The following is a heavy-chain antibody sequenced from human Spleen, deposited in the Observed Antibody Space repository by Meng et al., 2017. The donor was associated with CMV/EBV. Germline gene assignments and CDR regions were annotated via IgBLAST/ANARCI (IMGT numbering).Heavy chain of an antibody. CDR3: ARDLDTGDYYGFDY. J-gene: IGHJ4*02. Sequence: SRASLSTGNWLNWVRQPPGSGLELIAKIFHTGSINYNPSLRSRVTISVDKANNQFSLKMTSVTAADAAVYYCARDLDTGDYYGFDYWGQGSLVTVSS. CDR1: RASLSTGNW. D-gene: IGHD1-26*01. CDR2: IFHTGSI. V-gene: IGHV4-4*02.